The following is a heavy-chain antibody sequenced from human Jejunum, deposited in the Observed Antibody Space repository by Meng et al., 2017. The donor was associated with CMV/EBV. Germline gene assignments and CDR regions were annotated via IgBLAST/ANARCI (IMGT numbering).Heavy chain of an antibody. J-gene: IGHJ4*02. V-gene: IGHV4-4*01. CDR3: ARSPGFWSLDY. Sequence: AVSGDSISRNLWWRWVRQPPGTGLEWIGEISYSGSTKYNPSLQSRVTISSDTTNNRFSLRLNSVTAADTGVYFCARSPGFWSLDYWGRGTLVTVSS. D-gene: IGHD2-8*02. CDR2: ISYSGST. CDR1: GDSISRNLW.